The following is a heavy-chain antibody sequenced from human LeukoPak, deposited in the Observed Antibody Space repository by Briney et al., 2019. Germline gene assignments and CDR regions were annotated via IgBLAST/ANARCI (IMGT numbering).Heavy chain of an antibody. V-gene: IGHV3-7*01. CDR3: ARPRGPSDAFDI. J-gene: IGHJ3*02. Sequence: GGSLRLSCAASGFTFDNYGMSWVRLAPGKGLEWVGNIKEDGTERHYVNSVRGRFTISRDNANNSLYLQMDSLRAEDTAVYYCARPRGPSDAFDIWGQGTMVTVSS. CDR2: IKEDGTER. CDR1: GFTFDNYG. D-gene: IGHD3-16*01.